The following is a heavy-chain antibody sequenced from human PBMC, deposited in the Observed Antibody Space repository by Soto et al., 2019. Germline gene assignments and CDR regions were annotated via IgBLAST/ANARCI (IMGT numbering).Heavy chain of an antibody. Sequence: QVQLVQSGAEVKKPGSSVKVSCKASGGTFSSYAISWVRQAPGQGLEWMGGIIPIFGTANYAQKFQGRVTIPADEPPSTAYMELSSLRSEDTAVYYCARPIQYYSDGSGQSAWFDPWGQGTLVTVSS. V-gene: IGHV1-69*12. CDR2: IIPIFGTA. J-gene: IGHJ5*02. CDR1: GGTFSSYA. CDR3: ARPIQYYSDGSGQSAWFDP. D-gene: IGHD3-22*01.